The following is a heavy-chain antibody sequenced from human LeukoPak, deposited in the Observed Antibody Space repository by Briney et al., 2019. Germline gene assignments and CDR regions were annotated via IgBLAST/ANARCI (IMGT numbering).Heavy chain of an antibody. D-gene: IGHD5-12*01. CDR1: GGSISSSSYY. Sequence: SETLSLTCTFSGGSISSSSYYWGWIRQPPGKGLEWIGSIYYSGSTYYNPSLKSRVTISVDTSKNQFSLKLSSVTAADTAVYYCARDPKLSGYDFLDYWGQGTLVTVSS. J-gene: IGHJ4*02. CDR2: IYYSGST. V-gene: IGHV4-39*07. CDR3: ARDPKLSGYDFLDY.